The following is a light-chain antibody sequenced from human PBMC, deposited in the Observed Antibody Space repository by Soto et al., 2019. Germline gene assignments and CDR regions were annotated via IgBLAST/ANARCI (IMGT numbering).Light chain of an antibody. CDR1: QSVSSN. CDR3: QQYGSSGT. V-gene: IGKV3-15*01. CDR2: GAF. Sequence: EILMTQSPVTLSVSPGARATLSCRASQSVSSNLAWYQQKPGQAPSLLIYGAFTRATGIPARLSGTGSGTEFTLTISRMEPEDSAVYYCQQYGSSGTFGQGTKVDIK. J-gene: IGKJ1*01.